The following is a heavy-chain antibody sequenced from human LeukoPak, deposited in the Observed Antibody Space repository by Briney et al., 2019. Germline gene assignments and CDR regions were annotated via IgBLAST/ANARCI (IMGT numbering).Heavy chain of an antibody. J-gene: IGHJ4*02. CDR1: GGTFSSYA. CDR3: ARVNYYDSSGYRQQVFDY. CDR2: IIPIFGTA. Sequence: SVKVSCKASGGTFSSYAISWVRQAPGQGLEWMGGIIPIFGTANYAQKFQGRVTITADKSTSTAYMELSSLRSEDTAVYYCARVNYYDSSGYRQQVFDYWGQGTLVTVSS. D-gene: IGHD3-22*01. V-gene: IGHV1-69*06.